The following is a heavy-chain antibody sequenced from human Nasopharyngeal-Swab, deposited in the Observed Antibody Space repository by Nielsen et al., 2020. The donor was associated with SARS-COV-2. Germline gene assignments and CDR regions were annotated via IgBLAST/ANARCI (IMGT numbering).Heavy chain of an antibody. Sequence: SVQVSCKASGGTFSSYAISWVRQAPGQGIEWMGRIIPILGIANYAQKFQGRVTITADKSTSTAYMELSSLRSEDTAVYYCAGPRGDYGGFDYWGQGTLVTVSS. V-gene: IGHV1-69*04. CDR2: IIPILGIA. CDR3: AGPRGDYGGFDY. J-gene: IGHJ4*02. D-gene: IGHD4-17*01. CDR1: GGTFSSYA.